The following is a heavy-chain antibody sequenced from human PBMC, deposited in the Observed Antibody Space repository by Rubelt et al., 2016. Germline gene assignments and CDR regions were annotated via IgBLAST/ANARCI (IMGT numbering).Heavy chain of an antibody. CDR1: GFTFSSYS. V-gene: IGHV3-48*04. J-gene: IGHJ5*02. CDR3: ARDNNRGRTSLNWFDP. CDR2: ISSSSSTI. Sequence: EVQLVESGGGLVQPGGSLRLSCAASGFTFSSYSMNWVRQAPGKGLEWVSYISSSSSTIYYADSVKGRFTISRDNAKNSLYLQMNSLRAEETAVYYCARDNNRGRTSLNWFDPWGQGTLVTVSS. D-gene: IGHD2-2*01.